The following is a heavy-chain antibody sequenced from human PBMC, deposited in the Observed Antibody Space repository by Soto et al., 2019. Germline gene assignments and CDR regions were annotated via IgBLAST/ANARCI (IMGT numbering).Heavy chain of an antibody. D-gene: IGHD3-22*01. J-gene: IGHJ4*02. Sequence: SETLSLTCTVSGGSISSGGYYWSWIRQHPGKGLEWIGYIYYSGSTYYNPSPKSRVTISVDTSKNQFSLKLSSVTAADTAMYYCAGSDPYYYDSSGYYPVGYWGQGTLVTVSS. V-gene: IGHV4-31*03. CDR3: AGSDPYYYDSSGYYPVGY. CDR2: IYYSGST. CDR1: GGSISSGGYY.